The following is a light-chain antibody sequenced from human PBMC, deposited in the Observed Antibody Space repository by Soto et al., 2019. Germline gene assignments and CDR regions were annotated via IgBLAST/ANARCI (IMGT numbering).Light chain of an antibody. J-gene: IGLJ1*01. CDR1: SSDVGGYNF. Sequence: QSALTQPASVSGSPGQSVTISCAGTSSDVGGYNFVSWYQQHPGKAPQLMIYDVSSRPSGVSNRISGSKSGNTASLTISGLQAEDEADYYCSSYTSSYTYVFGTGTKLTVL. CDR2: DVS. CDR3: SSYTSSYTYV. V-gene: IGLV2-14*03.